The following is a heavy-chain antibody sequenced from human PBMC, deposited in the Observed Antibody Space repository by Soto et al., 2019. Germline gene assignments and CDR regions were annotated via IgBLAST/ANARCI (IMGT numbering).Heavy chain of an antibody. D-gene: IGHD6-13*01. V-gene: IGHV1-2*02. CDR2: YISNSGDT. J-gene: IGHJ4*02. CDR3: AAGGSWYAF. Sequence: ASVKVSCKTSGNPFMGHYIHWLRQAPGQGFEWLGYISNSGDTKFSQNFQGRVSMTRGTSITTAYMELRGLQSGDTAVYYCAAGGSWYAFWGQGTLVTVSS. CDR1: GNPFMGHY.